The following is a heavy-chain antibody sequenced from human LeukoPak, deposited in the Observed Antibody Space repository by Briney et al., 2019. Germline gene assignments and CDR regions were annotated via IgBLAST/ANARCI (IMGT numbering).Heavy chain of an antibody. V-gene: IGHV3-30*03. CDR2: ISYDGSNK. J-gene: IGHJ4*02. D-gene: IGHD1-26*01. CDR3: ARTLGGSYSDFDY. Sequence: GGSLRLSCAASGFTFSSYGMHWVRQAPGKGLEWVAVISYDGSNKYYADSVKGRFTISRDNSKNTLYLQMNSLRAEDTAVYYCARTLGGSYSDFDYWGQGTLVTVSS. CDR1: GFTFSSYG.